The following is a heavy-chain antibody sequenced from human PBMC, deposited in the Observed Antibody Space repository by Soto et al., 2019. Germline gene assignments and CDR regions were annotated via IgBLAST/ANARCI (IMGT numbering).Heavy chain of an antibody. V-gene: IGHV3-30-3*01. CDR1: GFTFSSYA. Sequence: QVQLVESGGGVVQPGRSLRLSCAASGFTFSSYAMHWVRQAPGKGLEWVAVISYDGSNKYYADSVKGRFTISRDNSKNTLYLQMNSLRAEDTAVYYCAREVLLWFGEFLPNPPWKGIMDVWGQGTTVTVSS. CDR2: ISYDGSNK. J-gene: IGHJ6*02. CDR3: AREVLLWFGEFLPNPPWKGIMDV. D-gene: IGHD3-10*01.